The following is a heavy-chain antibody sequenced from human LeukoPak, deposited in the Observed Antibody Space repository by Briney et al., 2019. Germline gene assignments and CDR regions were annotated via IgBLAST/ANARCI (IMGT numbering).Heavy chain of an antibody. CDR1: GFTFSSYS. D-gene: IGHD2-8*01. Sequence: GASLSLFCTASGFTFSSYSMTWVRQAAGKGLEWVSGTSGSGGSIDYAASVKGRFTIARDNSKNTLHLQMNSLRAEDTAVYYCARAILLMVYAPGYWGQGTLVTVSS. CDR3: ARAILLMVYAPGY. CDR2: TSGSGGSI. V-gene: IGHV3-23*01. J-gene: IGHJ4*02.